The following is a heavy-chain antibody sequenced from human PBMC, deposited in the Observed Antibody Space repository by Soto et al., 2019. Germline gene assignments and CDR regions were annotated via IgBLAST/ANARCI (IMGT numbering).Heavy chain of an antibody. D-gene: IGHD4-17*01. CDR2: IYHSGST. J-gene: IGHJ4*02. V-gene: IGHV4-30-2*01. CDR1: GGSISSGGYS. CDR3: ARGVTTVTTIDY. Sequence: QLQLQESGSGLVKPSQTLSLTCAVSGGSISSGGYSWSWIRQPPGKGLEWIGYIYHSGSTYYNPSLKSRVXXXGXXSKNQFSLKLSSVTAADTAVYYCARGVTTVTTIDYWGQGTLVTVSS.